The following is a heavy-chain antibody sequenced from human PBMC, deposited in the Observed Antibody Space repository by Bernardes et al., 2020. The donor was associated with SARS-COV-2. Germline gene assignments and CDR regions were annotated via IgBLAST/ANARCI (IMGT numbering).Heavy chain of an antibody. CDR3: VRHLSDMMEGLWFDP. V-gene: IGHV4-30-4*01. D-gene: IGHD2-15*01. Sequence: SETLSLTCTVSGGSITSGDYYWSWLLQPPGKGLEWIGFIYHSGYTSYNPSLKSRISMSIDTSKNQFSLRLASVIAADTAVYYCVRHLSDMMEGLWFDPWGQGTRVTVSS. CDR1: GGSITSGDYY. J-gene: IGHJ5*02. CDR2: IYHSGYT.